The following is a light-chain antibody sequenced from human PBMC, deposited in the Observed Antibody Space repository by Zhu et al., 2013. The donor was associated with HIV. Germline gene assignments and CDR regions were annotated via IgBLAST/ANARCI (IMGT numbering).Light chain of an antibody. V-gene: IGKV1-33*01. CDR1: QSITTW. Sequence: DIQVTQSPSSLSASVGDRVTITCRASQSITTWLAWYQQKPGTAPKLLIYDASNLETGVPSRFSARGSGTDFTFTISTLQAEDVATYCQQYDNLPRYTFGQGTRVDLK. CDR3: QQYDNLPRYT. J-gene: IGKJ2*01. CDR2: DAS.